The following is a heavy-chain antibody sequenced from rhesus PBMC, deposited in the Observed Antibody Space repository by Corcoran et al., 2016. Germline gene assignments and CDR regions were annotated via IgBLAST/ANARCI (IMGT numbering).Heavy chain of an antibody. V-gene: IGHV4-93*01. Sequence: QVQLQESGPAVVKPSETLSLTCAVSGGSISSSNWWSWIRQSPGKGLEWIGGIYGSGGSTEYNPSLKSRVTISKDTSQNQFSLKLSSVTAADTAVYYCARSSGWSQSWDYWGQGVLVTVSS. CDR2: IYGSGGST. CDR3: ARSSGWSQSWDY. D-gene: IGHD6S26*01. CDR1: GGSISSSNW. J-gene: IGHJ4*01.